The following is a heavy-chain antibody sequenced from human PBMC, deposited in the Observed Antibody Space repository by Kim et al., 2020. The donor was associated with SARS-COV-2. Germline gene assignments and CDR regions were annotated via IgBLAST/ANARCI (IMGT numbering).Heavy chain of an antibody. V-gene: IGHV3-9*01. J-gene: IGHJ4*02. CDR3: VNWKYSSSPPGGY. Sequence: YADSVKGRFTISRDNAKNSLYLEMNSPRAEDTALYYCVNWKYSSSPPGGYWGQGTLVTVSS. D-gene: IGHD3-22*01.